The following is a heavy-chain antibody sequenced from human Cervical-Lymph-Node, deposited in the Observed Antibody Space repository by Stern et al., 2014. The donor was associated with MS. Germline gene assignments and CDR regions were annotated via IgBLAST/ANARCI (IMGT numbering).Heavy chain of an antibody. CDR1: GSSIRSGGYY. J-gene: IGHJ2*01. V-gene: IGHV4-31*03. CDR3: AGQDCSGGTCFSAGYFDL. Sequence: VQLEESGPGLVKPSQTLSLTCTVSGSSIRSGGYYWGWIRQHPGKEPEWIGYIYYSGSTYYNPSLQSRVTIAVDTSKNQLSLKLGSVTVADTAVYYCAGQDCSGGTCFSAGYFDLWGRGTLVTVSS. CDR2: IYYSGST. D-gene: IGHD2-15*01.